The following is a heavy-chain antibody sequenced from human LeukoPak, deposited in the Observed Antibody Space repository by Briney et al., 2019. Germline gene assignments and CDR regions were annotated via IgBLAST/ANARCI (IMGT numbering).Heavy chain of an antibody. CDR2: ISGSGGST. D-gene: IGHD3-3*01. CDR1: GFTFSSYA. CDR3: AKGRDYDLWRNRYYFDY. V-gene: IGHV3-23*01. Sequence: GGSLRLSCAASGFTFSSYAMSWVRQAPGKGLEWVSAISGSGGSTYYADSVKGRFTISRDNSKNTLYLQMNSLRAEDTAVYYCAKGRDYDLWRNRYYFDYWGQGTLVTVSS. J-gene: IGHJ4*02.